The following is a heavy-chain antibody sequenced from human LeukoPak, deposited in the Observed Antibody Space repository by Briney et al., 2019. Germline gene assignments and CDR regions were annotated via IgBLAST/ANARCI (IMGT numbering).Heavy chain of an antibody. CDR3: ARGLNGSVNNPFDP. Sequence: SETLSLTCAVYGGSFSGYYWSWIRQPPGKGLEWIGEINHSGSTNYNPSLKSRVTISVGTSKNQFSLKLSSVTAADTAVYYCARGLNGSVNNPFDPWGQGTLVTVSP. J-gene: IGHJ5*02. CDR1: GGSFSGYY. V-gene: IGHV4-34*01. D-gene: IGHD3-10*01. CDR2: INHSGST.